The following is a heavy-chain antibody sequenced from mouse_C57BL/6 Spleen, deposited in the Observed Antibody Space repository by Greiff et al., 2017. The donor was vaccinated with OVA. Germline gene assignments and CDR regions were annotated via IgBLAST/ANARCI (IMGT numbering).Heavy chain of an antibody. CDR3: AIFYCDVADYFDY. Sequence: QVQLKQPGAELVKPGASVKLSCKASGYTFTSYWMHWVKQRPGRGLEWIGRIDPNSGGTKYNEKFKSKATLTVDKPSSTAYMQLSSLTSEDSAVYYCAIFYCDVADYFDYWGQGTTLTVSS. V-gene: IGHV1-72*01. J-gene: IGHJ2*01. CDR2: IDPNSGGT. D-gene: IGHD2-4*01. CDR1: GYTFTSYW.